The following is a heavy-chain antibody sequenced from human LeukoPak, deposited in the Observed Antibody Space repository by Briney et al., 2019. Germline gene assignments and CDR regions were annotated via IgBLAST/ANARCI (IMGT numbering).Heavy chain of an antibody. V-gene: IGHV4-59*01. J-gene: IGHJ4*02. CDR2: IYYSGSA. CDR1: GGSLSSYY. D-gene: IGHD5-18*01. Sequence: PSETLSLTCTVSGGSLSSYYWSWIRQPPGKELEWIGYIYYSGSADYNPSLKSRVTMSVDTSKNQFSLKLSSVTAADTAVYYCARDKQPGDNWGQGTLVTVSS. CDR3: ARDKQPGDN.